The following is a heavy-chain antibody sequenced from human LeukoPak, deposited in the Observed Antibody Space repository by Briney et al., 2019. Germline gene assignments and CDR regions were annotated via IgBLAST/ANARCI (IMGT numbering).Heavy chain of an antibody. Sequence: GGSLRLSCAASGFTFSSYSMNWVRQAPGKGLEWVSSISSSSSCIYYADSVKGRFTISRDNAKNSLYLQMNSLRAEDTAVYYCASPRNYYDSSGYIFYWGQGTLVTVSS. CDR2: ISSSSSCI. CDR1: GFTFSSYS. D-gene: IGHD3-22*01. J-gene: IGHJ4*02. CDR3: ASPRNYYDSSGYIFY. V-gene: IGHV3-21*01.